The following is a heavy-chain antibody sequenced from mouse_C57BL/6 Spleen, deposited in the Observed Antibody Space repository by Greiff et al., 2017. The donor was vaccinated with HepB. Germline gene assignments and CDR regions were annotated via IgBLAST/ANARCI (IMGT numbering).Heavy chain of an antibody. CDR3: TTADYGNPFAY. Sequence: EVKLVESGAELVRPGASVKLSCTASGFNIKDDYMHWVKQRPEQGLEWIGWIDPEIGDTEYASKFQGKATITADTSSNTAYLQLSSLTSEDTAVYYCTTADYGNPFAYWGQGTLVTVSA. CDR1: GFNIKDDY. J-gene: IGHJ3*01. CDR2: IDPEIGDT. V-gene: IGHV14-4*01. D-gene: IGHD2-1*01.